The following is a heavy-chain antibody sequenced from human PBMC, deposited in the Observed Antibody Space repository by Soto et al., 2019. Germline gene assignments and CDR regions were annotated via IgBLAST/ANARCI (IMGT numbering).Heavy chain of an antibody. CDR3: AKFHIAAAGSSWFDP. V-gene: IGHV3-30*18. J-gene: IGHJ5*02. CDR1: GFTFSSYG. Sequence: GGSLRLSCAASGFTFSSYGMHWVRQAPGKGLEWVAVISYDGSNKYYADSVKGRFTISRDNSKNTLYLQMNSLRAEDTAVYYCAKFHIAAAGSSWFDPWGQGTLVTVS. D-gene: IGHD6-13*01. CDR2: ISYDGSNK.